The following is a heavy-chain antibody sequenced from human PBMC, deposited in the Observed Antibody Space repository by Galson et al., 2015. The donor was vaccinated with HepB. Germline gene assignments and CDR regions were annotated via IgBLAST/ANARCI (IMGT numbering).Heavy chain of an antibody. Sequence: SETLSLTCTVSGGSISSSSYYWGWIRQPPGKGLEWIGSIYYSGSTYYNPSLKSRVTISVDTSKNQFSLKLSSVTAADTAVYYCARCGDYVWGSYRSSCYYGMDVWGQGTTVTVSS. CDR2: IYYSGST. V-gene: IGHV4-39*01. J-gene: IGHJ6*02. D-gene: IGHD3-16*02. CDR1: GGSISSSSYY. CDR3: ARCGDYVWGSYRSSCYYGMDV.